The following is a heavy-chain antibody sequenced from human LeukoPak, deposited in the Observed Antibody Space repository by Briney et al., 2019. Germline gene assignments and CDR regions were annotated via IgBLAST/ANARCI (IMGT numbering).Heavy chain of an antibody. CDR3: AREREGAVVAATGVNWFDP. CDR2: INTNTGNP. Sequence: ASVKVSCKASGYTFTSYAMNWVRQAPGQGLEWMGWINTNTGNPTYAQGFTGRFVFSLDTSVSTAYLQISSLKAEDTAVYYCAREREGAVVAATGVNWFDPWGQGTLVTVSS. J-gene: IGHJ5*02. CDR1: GYTFTSYA. D-gene: IGHD2-15*01. V-gene: IGHV7-4-1*02.